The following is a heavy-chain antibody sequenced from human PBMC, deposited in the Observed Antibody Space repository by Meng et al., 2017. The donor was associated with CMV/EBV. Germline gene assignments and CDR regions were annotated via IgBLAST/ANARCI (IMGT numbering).Heavy chain of an antibody. D-gene: IGHD7-27*01. CDR3: ARKTGDDDAFDI. CDR2: IYYSGST. CDR1: GGSISSSSYY. V-gene: IGHV4-39*07. J-gene: IGHJ3*02. Sequence: SETLSLTCTVSGGSISSSSYYWGWIRQPPGKGLEWIGSIYYSGSTYYNPSPKSRVTISVDTSKNQFSLKLSSVTAADTAVYYCARKTGDDDAFDIWGQGTMVTVSS.